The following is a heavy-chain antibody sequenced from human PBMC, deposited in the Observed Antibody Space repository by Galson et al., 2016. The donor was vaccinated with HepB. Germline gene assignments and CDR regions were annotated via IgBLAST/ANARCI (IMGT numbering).Heavy chain of an antibody. CDR1: GFTFSSYA. J-gene: IGHJ3*02. Sequence: SLRLSCAASGFTFSSYAMSWVRQAPGKGLEWVSAISGSGGSTYYADSVKGRFTISRDNAKTTLYLQMNSLRPEDTAVYYCAKEGRDILTGYYNGDAFDIWGQGTMVTVSS. CDR3: AKEGRDILTGYYNGDAFDI. V-gene: IGHV3-23*01. D-gene: IGHD3-9*01. CDR2: ISGSGGST.